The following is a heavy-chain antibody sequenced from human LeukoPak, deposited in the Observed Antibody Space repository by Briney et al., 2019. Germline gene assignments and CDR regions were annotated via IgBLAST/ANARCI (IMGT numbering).Heavy chain of an antibody. CDR2: IYHSGST. D-gene: IGHD3-22*01. CDR3: ARGVRYYDSSGYYRSYWFDP. V-gene: IGHV4-30-2*01. Sequence: SQTLSLTCAVSGGSISSGGYAWSWIRQPPGQGLEWIGYIYHSGSTYYNPSLKSRVTISVDTSKNQFSLKLNSVTAADTAVYYCARGVRYYDSSGYYRSYWFDPWGQGTLVTVSS. CDR1: GGSISSGGYA. J-gene: IGHJ5*02.